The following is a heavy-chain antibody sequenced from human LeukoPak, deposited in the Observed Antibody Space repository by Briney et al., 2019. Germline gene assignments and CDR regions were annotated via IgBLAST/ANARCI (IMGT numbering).Heavy chain of an antibody. V-gene: IGHV3-21*01. CDR1: GFSFTTYR. J-gene: IGHJ6*03. D-gene: IGHD4-11*01. CDR2: ISSSGSLI. Sequence: GGSLRLSCAASGFSFTTYRMHWVRQAPGKGLEWVSSISSSGSLIKYADSLRGRFTISRDNAKNSVYLQMNSLTGEDTAVYYCARMPSYSNYVFYFMDVWGKGTTVTVSS. CDR3: ARMPSYSNYVFYFMDV.